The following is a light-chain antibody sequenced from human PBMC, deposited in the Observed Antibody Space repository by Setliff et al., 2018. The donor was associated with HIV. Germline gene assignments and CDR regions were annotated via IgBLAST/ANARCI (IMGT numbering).Light chain of an antibody. CDR2: DVS. J-gene: IGLJ1*01. V-gene: IGLV2-14*03. CDR3: SSYTSSTPLYV. CDR1: SSDVGGYNY. Sequence: TSSDVGGYNYVSWYQQHPGKAPKLMISDVSNGPSGVSNRFSGSKSGNTASLTISGLQAEDEADYYCSSYTSSTPLYVFGTGTKVTVL.